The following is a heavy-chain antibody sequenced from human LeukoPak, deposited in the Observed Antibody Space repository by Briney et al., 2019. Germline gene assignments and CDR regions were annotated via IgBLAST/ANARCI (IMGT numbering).Heavy chain of an antibody. CDR2: IYYTGTT. D-gene: IGHD1-26*01. CDR3: GGLRSPGDFDY. V-gene: IGHV4-59*12. CDR1: GGSISIYY. J-gene: IGHJ4*02. Sequence: SETLSLTCSVSGGSISIYYWTWIRQIPGKGLEWIGYIYYTGTTNYNPLFESRATIPVDPSKNQSSLRLTAGTAADTAMYYLGGLRSPGDFDYWGEGTLVTVSS.